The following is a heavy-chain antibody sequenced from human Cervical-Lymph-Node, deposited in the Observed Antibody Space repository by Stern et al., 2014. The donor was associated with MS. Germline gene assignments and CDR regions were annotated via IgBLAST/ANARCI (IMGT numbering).Heavy chain of an antibody. V-gene: IGHV1-2*06. J-gene: IGHJ6*02. CDR1: GYTFTNFY. CDR2: INPNSGDS. Sequence: VQLVESGAEVKKSGASVKVSCKASGYTFTNFYLHWVRQAPGQGLEWMGRINPNSGDSNFAQRFQGRVTLTRDTSISTAYMDLRSLRFDDTAVYYCARFFVYGLDVWGQGTTVTVSS. CDR3: ARFFVYGLDV.